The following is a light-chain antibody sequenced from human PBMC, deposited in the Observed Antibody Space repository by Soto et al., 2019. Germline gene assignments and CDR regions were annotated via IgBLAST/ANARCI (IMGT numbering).Light chain of an antibody. CDR3: QQRSNWSAVT. CDR1: QSVSSY. CDR2: DAS. Sequence: EIVLTQSPATLSLSPGERATLSCRASQSVSSYLAWYQQRPGQAPRLLIYDASSRATGIPARFSGSGSGTDFTLTISSPEPEDFAVYYCQQRSNWSAVTFGPGPQVDIK. J-gene: IGKJ3*01. V-gene: IGKV3-11*01.